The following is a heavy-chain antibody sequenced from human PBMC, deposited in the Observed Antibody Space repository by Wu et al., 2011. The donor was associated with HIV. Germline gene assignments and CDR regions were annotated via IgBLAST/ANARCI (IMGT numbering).Heavy chain of an antibody. J-gene: IGHJ3*02. Sequence: QVQLVQSGAEVKKPGASVKVSCKASGYTFTGYYMHWVRQAPGQGLEWMGWINPNSGGTNYAQKLQGRVTMTTDTSTSTAYMELRSLRSDDTAVYYCARDPRGVTTSENAFDIWGQGTMVTVSS. CDR3: ARDPRGVTTSENAFDI. D-gene: IGHD4-11*01. CDR1: GYTFTGYY. CDR2: INPNSGGT. V-gene: IGHV1-2*02.